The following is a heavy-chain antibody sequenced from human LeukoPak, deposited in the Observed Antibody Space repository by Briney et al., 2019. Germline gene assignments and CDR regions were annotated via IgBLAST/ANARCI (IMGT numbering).Heavy chain of an antibody. CDR1: GGSFSGYY. J-gene: IGHJ4*02. Sequence: SETLSLTCAVYGGSFSGYYWSWIRQPPGKGLEWIGEINHSGSTNYNPSLKSRVTISVDTSKNQFSLKLSSVTAADTAVYYCARAIGCSSTSCRNDYWGQGTRVTVSS. V-gene: IGHV4-34*01. D-gene: IGHD2-2*01. CDR3: ARAIGCSSTSCRNDY. CDR2: INHSGST.